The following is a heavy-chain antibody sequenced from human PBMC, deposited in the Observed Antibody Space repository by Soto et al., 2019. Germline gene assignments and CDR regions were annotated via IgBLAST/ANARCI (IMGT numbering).Heavy chain of an antibody. CDR2: TYYRSNWYT. CDR3: ARLIGNSWLDS. V-gene: IGHV6-1*01. CDR1: GDSVSTNSAT. D-gene: IGHD2-8*01. J-gene: IGHJ5*01. Sequence: XTLSLTCVISGDSVSTNSATWDCLRQSPSRGLEWLGRTYYRSNWYTDYAVSVKGRITISPDTSNNQLSLQLKSVTPDDTAVYYCARLIGNSWLDSWGQGTLVTVSS.